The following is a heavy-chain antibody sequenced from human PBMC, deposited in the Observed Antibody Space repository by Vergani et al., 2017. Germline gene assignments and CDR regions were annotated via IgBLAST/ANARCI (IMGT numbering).Heavy chain of an antibody. CDR2: IGVGGGAE. CDR1: GPTISNYV. CDR3: GRGTDNYN. Sequence: EVQLLESGGRLAQPGGSLRLSCEVSGPTISNYVLAWVRQAPGKGLEWVSTIGVGGGAEHYADSVKGRFTISRDNSKNTLYLQMNSLRVEDTAVYYCGRGTDNYNGGKGTLVTVP. V-gene: IGHV3-23*01. D-gene: IGHD5-24*01. J-gene: IGHJ4*02.